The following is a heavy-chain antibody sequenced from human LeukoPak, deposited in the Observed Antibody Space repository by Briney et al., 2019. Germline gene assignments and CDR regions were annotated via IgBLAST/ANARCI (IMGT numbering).Heavy chain of an antibody. CDR3: ARHRVHNSGWPKWYFDL. V-gene: IGHV4-38-2*01. D-gene: IGHD6-19*01. CDR2: VYHSGST. J-gene: IGHJ2*01. CDR1: GYSISSGYY. Sequence: SETLSLTCGVSGYSISSGYYWGWIRQPPGKGLEWIGVVYHSGSTYLNPSLKSRVTISVDTSKNQFSLKVISVTAADTAVYYCARHRVHNSGWPKWYFDLWGRGTLVTVTS.